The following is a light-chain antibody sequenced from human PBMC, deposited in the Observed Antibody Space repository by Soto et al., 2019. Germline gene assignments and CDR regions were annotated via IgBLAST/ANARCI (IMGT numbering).Light chain of an antibody. CDR2: QDN. V-gene: IGLV3-1*01. J-gene: IGLJ3*02. Sequence: SYELTEPPSVSLSPGQTASITCAGDKLGNKYISWYQQRPGRSPVMIMYQDNKRPSGIPERFSGSNSGSTATLTISGTQAMDAADYYGQAWDSSTAVFGRGTQLT. CDR3: QAWDSSTAV. CDR1: KLGNKY.